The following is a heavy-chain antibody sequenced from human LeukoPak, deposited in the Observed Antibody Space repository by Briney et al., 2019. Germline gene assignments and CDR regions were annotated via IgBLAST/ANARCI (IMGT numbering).Heavy chain of an antibody. V-gene: IGHV4-39*01. CDR2: LFKSGVT. D-gene: IGHD2-15*01. Sequence: SETLSLTCTVSGASISSTGYYWGWIRQPPGKRLEWIESLFKSGVTYYSPSLKSRVSTSVETSNNHFSLRLTSLTAADTAIYYCARHRVASAYSSFDYWGQGTLVTVSS. J-gene: IGHJ4*02. CDR1: GASISSTGYY. CDR3: ARHRVASAYSSFDY.